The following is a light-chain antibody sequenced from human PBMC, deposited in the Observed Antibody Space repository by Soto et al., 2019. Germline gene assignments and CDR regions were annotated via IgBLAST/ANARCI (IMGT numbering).Light chain of an antibody. CDR1: HSVRSF. CDR3: QQYNSWLT. J-gene: IGKJ4*01. CDR2: GAS. V-gene: IGKV3-15*01. Sequence: EIVMTQSPATLSVSPGERATLSCRASHSVRSFLAWYQQKPGQAPRLLIYGASTRATGVPDRFSGSGSGTEFTLTISSLQSEDFAVYYCQQYNSWLTFGGGTKLEI.